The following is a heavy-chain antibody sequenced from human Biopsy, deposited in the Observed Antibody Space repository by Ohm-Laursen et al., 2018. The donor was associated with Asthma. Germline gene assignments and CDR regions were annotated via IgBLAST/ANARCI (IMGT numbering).Heavy chain of an antibody. CDR2: INPNSGGT. V-gene: IGHV1-2*06. D-gene: IGHD6-13*01. CDR3: TRGQKSAGDRWFDP. CDR1: GYTFIGCH. J-gene: IGHJ5*02. Sequence: ASVKVSCKASGYTFIGCHIHWMRQAPGQGLEWMGRINPNSGGTNYAQKFQGRVTMTRDTSISTAYMEVSRLRSDDTAVYYCTRGQKSAGDRWFDPWGQGTLVIVSS.